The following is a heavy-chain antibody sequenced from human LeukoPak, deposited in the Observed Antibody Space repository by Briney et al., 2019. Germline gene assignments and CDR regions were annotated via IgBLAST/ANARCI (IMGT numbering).Heavy chain of an antibody. J-gene: IGHJ6*04. CDR2: VKQDGSER. CDR3: AELGITMIGGV. Sequence: GGSLRLSCAASGFTFSSYSMNWVRQAPGKGLEWVANVKQDGSERYNVDSVEGRFTISRNNAKNSLYLQMNSLRAEDTAVYYCAELGITMIGGVWGKGTTVTISS. CDR1: GFTFSSYS. V-gene: IGHV3-7*01. D-gene: IGHD3-10*02.